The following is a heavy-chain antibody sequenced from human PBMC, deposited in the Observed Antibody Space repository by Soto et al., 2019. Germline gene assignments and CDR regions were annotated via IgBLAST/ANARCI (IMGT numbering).Heavy chain of an antibody. V-gene: IGHV3-53*04. D-gene: IGHD4-17*01. CDR1: GFTVSSNY. CDR3: ARSIDYGDYVYDY. Sequence: PGGSLRLSCAASGFTVSSNYMSWVRQAPGKGLEWVSVIYSGGSTYYADSVKGRFTISRHNSKNTLYLQMNSLRADDTAVYYCARSIDYGDYVYDYWGQGTLVTVSS. J-gene: IGHJ4*02. CDR2: IYSGGST.